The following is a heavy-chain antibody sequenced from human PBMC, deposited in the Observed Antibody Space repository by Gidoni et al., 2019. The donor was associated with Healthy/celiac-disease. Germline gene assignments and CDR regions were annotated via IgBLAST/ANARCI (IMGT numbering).Heavy chain of an antibody. Sequence: VHLVQSGAEVKKPGASVKVSCMPSGYTFTSYYMHWVRQAPGQGLEWMGIINPSGGSTSYAQKFQGRVTMTRDTSTSTVYMELSSLRSEDTAVYYCLVRGVIINYFDYWGQGTLVTVSS. V-gene: IGHV1-46*01. CDR2: INPSGGST. CDR3: LVRGVIINYFDY. J-gene: IGHJ4*02. D-gene: IGHD3-10*01. CDR1: GYTFTSYY.